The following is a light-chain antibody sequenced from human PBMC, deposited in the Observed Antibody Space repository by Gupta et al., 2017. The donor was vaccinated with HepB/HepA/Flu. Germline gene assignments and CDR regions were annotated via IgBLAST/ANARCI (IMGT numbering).Light chain of an antibody. CDR3: QQVNRYPIT. J-gene: IGKJ5*01. V-gene: IGKV1-9*01. CDR1: QDISSH. CDR2: AAS. Sequence: DIQLTQSPSFLSASVGDRVTITCRASQDISSHLVWYQQKAGKAPKLLIYAASTLQSGVPSRFSGSGSGTEFTLTISSLQPEDFATYYCQQVNRYPITFGQGTRLEIK.